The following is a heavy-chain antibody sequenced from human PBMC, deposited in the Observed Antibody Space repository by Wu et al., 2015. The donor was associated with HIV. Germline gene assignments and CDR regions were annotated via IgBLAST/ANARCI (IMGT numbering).Heavy chain of an antibody. D-gene: IGHD2-2*01. V-gene: IGHV1-69*05. Sequence: QVQLVQSGAEVKKPGSSVKVSCKASGGTFSSYAISWVRQAPGQGLEWMGGIIPIFGTANYAQKFQGRVTITTDESTSTAYMELSSLRSEDTAVYYCARGELVPAARGYYYGMDVWGQGTTVTGLL. CDR2: IIPIFGTA. J-gene: IGHJ6*02. CDR1: GGTFSSYA. CDR3: ARGELVPAARGYYYGMDV.